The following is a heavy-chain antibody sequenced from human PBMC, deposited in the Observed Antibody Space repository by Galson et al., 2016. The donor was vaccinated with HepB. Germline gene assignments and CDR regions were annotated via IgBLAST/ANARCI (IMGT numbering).Heavy chain of an antibody. CDR2: ISYDGSRK. J-gene: IGHJ6*02. Sequence: SLRLSCATSGFTFSTSWMTWVRQAPGKGLEWVAVISYDGSRKNYADSVKGRFTISRDNSKNTLYLQLNSLRTEDTAVYYCAKDRLATVYYYYDMDVWGHGTTVTVSS. CDR3: AKDRLATVYYYYDMDV. V-gene: IGHV3-30*18. CDR1: GFTFSTSW. D-gene: IGHD5-24*01.